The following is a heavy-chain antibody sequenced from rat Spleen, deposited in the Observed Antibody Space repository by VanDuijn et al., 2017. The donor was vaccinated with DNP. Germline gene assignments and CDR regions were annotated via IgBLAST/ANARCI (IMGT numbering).Heavy chain of an antibody. CDR2: ISPSGGST. CDR1: GFTFSNYG. Sequence: EVQLVESGGGLVQPGRSLKLSCAASGFTFSNYGMHWIRQAPTKGLEWVASISPSGGSTYYRDSVKGRFTISRDNARNTLYLQMDSLRSEDTATYYCTTTQYYDGWFPFDYWGQGVMVTVSS. J-gene: IGHJ2*01. CDR3: TTTQYYDGWFPFDY. V-gene: IGHV5-19*01. D-gene: IGHD1-12*02.